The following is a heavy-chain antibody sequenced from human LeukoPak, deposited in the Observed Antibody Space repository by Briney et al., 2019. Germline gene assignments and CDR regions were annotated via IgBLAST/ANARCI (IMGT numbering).Heavy chain of an antibody. Sequence: SETLSLTCAVSGGSISSGGYSWSWIRQPPGKGLEWIGYIYYSGNTNYNPSLKSRVTISVDTSKNQFSLKLTSVTAADTAVYYCARAPGGNPTTHYFDYWGQGALVTVSS. CDR3: ARAPGGNPTTHYFDY. D-gene: IGHD1-14*01. CDR1: GGSISSGGYS. V-gene: IGHV4-61*08. J-gene: IGHJ4*02. CDR2: IYYSGNT.